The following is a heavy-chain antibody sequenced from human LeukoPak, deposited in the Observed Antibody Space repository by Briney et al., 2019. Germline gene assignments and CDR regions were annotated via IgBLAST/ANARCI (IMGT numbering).Heavy chain of an antibody. CDR1: GGPMSTYY. V-gene: IGHV4-59*01. J-gene: IGHJ4*02. D-gene: IGHD6-13*01. CDR2: IHDSLST. CDR3: ARRSWYVDY. Sequence: PSETLSLTCTVSGGPMSTYYWSWIRQPPGKGLEWIGYIHDSLSTDYNPSLKSRVTISVDMPKNQFSLKLTSVTAADTAVYYCARRSWYVDYWGQGTLVTVSS.